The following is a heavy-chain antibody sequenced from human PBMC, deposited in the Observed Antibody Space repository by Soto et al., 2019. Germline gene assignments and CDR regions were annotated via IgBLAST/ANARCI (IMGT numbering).Heavy chain of an antibody. CDR3: ATVGFSLLRGIAFDI. V-gene: IGHV4-38-2*02. CDR1: GYSISGGYY. D-gene: IGHD3-10*01. J-gene: IGHJ3*02. Sequence: SETLSLTCFVSGYSISGGYYWGWNRQPPGKGLEWIGSIYHSGSTYYTPSLKSRVTISVDTSKNQFSLKLSSVTAADTAVYYCATVGFSLLRGIAFDIWGQGTMVTVSS. CDR2: IYHSGST.